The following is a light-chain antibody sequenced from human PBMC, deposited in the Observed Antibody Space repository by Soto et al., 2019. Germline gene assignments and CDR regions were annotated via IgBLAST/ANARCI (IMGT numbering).Light chain of an antibody. Sequence: EVEMTQSPATLSLSPGERATLSCRASQSVSSYLAWYQQKPGQPPRLLISYASNRATGIPGRFSGGGSGTDFTLTISSLEPEDFAVYYCQQRNYWLSFGGGTKVDI. J-gene: IGKJ4*01. CDR3: QQRNYWLS. CDR2: YAS. CDR1: QSVSSY. V-gene: IGKV3-11*01.